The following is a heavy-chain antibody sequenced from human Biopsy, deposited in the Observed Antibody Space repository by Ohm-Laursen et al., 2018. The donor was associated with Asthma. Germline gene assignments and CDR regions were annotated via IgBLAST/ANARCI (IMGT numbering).Heavy chain of an antibody. Sequence: SSVTVSCKAPGGTFSNFAISWVRQAPGQGLEWLGGSMTVFRTTNYAQKFQGRVTITADESTSTAYMEVTSLRSEDTAIYYCARCQVGYSSGWSLLLKKIYYSGMDVWGQGTAVTVSS. CDR1: GGTFSNFA. D-gene: IGHD6-19*01. J-gene: IGHJ6*02. V-gene: IGHV1-69*01. CDR3: ARCQVGYSSGWSLLLKKIYYSGMDV. CDR2: SMTVFRTT.